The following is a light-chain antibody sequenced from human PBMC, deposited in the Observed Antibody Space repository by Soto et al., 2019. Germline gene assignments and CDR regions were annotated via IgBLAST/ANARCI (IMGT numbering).Light chain of an antibody. CDR3: QQYNNWQWT. Sequence: EIVMTQSPATLSVSPGERATLSCRASQSVSSNLAWYQQKPGQAPRLLIYGASTRATGIPARFSGSGSGTEFTLTISSLQYEDFAVYYCQQYNNWQWTFGQGTKV. CDR1: QSVSSN. CDR2: GAS. V-gene: IGKV3-15*01. J-gene: IGKJ1*01.